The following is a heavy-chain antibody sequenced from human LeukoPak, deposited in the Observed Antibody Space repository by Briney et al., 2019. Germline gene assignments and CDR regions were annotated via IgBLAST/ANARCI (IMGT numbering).Heavy chain of an antibody. Sequence: PSETLSLTCTVSGGSISSGGYYWSWIRQHPGKGLEGIGYIYYSGSTNSNPSLRGRVTISVDTSNNQFSLKLSSVTAADTAVYYCARQLAAAGYYFDYWGQGTLVTVSS. D-gene: IGHD6-13*01. CDR2: IYYSGST. V-gene: IGHV4-31*03. J-gene: IGHJ4*02. CDR1: GGSISSGGYY. CDR3: ARQLAAAGYYFDY.